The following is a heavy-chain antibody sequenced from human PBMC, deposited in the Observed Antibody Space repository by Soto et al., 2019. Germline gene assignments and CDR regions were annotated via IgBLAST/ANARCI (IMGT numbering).Heavy chain of an antibody. CDR3: AKFPGTGTTFCY. D-gene: IGHD1-7*01. CDR1: GFTFSSYG. J-gene: IGHJ4*02. V-gene: IGHV3-30*18. CDR2: ISYDGSNN. Sequence: GGSLRLSCAASGFTFSSYGMHWVRQAPGKGLEWVAVISYDGSNNYYADSVKGRFTISRDNSKNTLYLQMNSLRAEDTAVYYCAKFPGTGTTFCYWGQGTLVTVSS.